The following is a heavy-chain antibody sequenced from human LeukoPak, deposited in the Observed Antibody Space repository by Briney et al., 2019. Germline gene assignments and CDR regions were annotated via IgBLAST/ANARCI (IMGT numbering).Heavy chain of an antibody. D-gene: IGHD6-13*01. CDR1: GFTFSNYY. V-gene: IGHV3-11*01. CDR3: ARGIAAAGTNYYYYYMDV. Sequence: GGSLRLSCAASGFTFSNYYMSWIRQAPGKGLEWVAYVSSSGSSTYYADSVKGRVTISRDNAKKSLYLQMNSLRAEDTAVYYCARGIAAAGTNYYYYYMDVWGKGTTVTVSS. CDR2: VSSSGSST. J-gene: IGHJ6*03.